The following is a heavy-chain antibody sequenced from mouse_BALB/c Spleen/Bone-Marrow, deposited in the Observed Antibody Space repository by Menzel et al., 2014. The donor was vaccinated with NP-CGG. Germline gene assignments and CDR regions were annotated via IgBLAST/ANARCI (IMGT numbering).Heavy chain of an antibody. Sequence: EVKVVDSGPELVKPGASVKISCKASGYSFTGYFMNWVMQSHGKSLEWIGRINPYNGDTFYNQKFKGKATLTVDKSSNTAHMELRSLASEDSAVYYCARIYDYDRGAWFAYWGQGTLVTVSA. V-gene: IGHV1-20*02. D-gene: IGHD2-4*01. J-gene: IGHJ3*01. CDR2: INPYNGDT. CDR1: GYSFTGYF. CDR3: ARIYDYDRGAWFAY.